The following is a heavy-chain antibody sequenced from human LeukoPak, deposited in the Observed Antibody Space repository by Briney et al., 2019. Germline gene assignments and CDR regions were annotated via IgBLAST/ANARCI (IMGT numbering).Heavy chain of an antibody. CDR1: GGSISSGGYS. V-gene: IGHV4-30-2*01. J-gene: IGHJ3*02. D-gene: IGHD3-22*01. CDR3: ARDYYDSSGYFDAFDI. Sequence: SETLSLTCAVSGGSISSGGYSWSWIRQPPGKGLEWIGYIYHSGSTYCNPSLKSRVTISVDRSKNQFSLKLSSVTAADTAVYYCARDYYDSSGYFDAFDIWGQGTMVTVFS. CDR2: IYHSGST.